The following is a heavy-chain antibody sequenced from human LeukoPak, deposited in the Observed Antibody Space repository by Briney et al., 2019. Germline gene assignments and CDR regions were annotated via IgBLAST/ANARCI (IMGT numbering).Heavy chain of an antibody. Sequence: SETLSLTCAVCGGSFSAYYWSWIRQPPGKGLEWIGEINHSGSTNYNPSLKSRVTISVDTSKNQFSLKLSSVTAADTAVYYCARVDYGDSLYYYYYMDVWGKGTTVTVSS. D-gene: IGHD4-17*01. V-gene: IGHV4-34*01. CDR3: ARVDYGDSLYYYYYMDV. CDR2: INHSGST. CDR1: GGSFSAYY. J-gene: IGHJ6*03.